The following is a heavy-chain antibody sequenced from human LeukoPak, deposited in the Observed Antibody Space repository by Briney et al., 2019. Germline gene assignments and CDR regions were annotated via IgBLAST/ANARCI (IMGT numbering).Heavy chain of an antibody. J-gene: IGHJ4*02. CDR1: VGSISSYY. CDR2: IYYSGSN. V-gene: IGHV4-59*01. D-gene: IGHD4-11*01. Sequence: SDTLSLTCTVSVGSISSYYWSWIRQPPGKGLEWIWYIYYSGSNDYNPSLKSRVTISVDASKNQFSLKLSSVTAADTAVYYCAREGVTKYYFDYWGQGTLVTVSS. CDR3: AREGVTKYYFDY.